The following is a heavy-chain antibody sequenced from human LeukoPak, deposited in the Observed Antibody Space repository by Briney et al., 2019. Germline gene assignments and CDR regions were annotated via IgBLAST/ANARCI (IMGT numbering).Heavy chain of an antibody. V-gene: IGHV3-21*01. CDR3: AVTYSSSWYNWFDP. D-gene: IGHD6-13*01. CDR2: ISSSSSYI. J-gene: IGHJ5*02. CDR1: GFTFSSYS. Sequence: PGGSLRLSCAASGFTFSSYSMNWVRQAPGKGLEWVSSISSSSSYIYYADSVKGRFTISRDNAKNSLYLQMNSLRAEDTAVYYCAVTYSSSWYNWFDPWGQGTLVTVSS.